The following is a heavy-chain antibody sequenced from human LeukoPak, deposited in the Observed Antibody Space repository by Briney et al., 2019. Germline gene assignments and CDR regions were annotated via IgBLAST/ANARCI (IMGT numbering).Heavy chain of an antibody. CDR1: GSPFSDAW. Sequence: PGGSLRLSCTGSGSPFSDAWMTWVRQAPGQGPEWVGRIKSKGGGGTIDYASPVKGRFTISRDDSENILYLQMNSLRTDDTAVYYCSKDLPHTRAWALNYWGQGALVTVSS. V-gene: IGHV3-15*01. J-gene: IGHJ4*02. CDR2: IKSKGGGGTI. D-gene: IGHD2-2*01. CDR3: SKDLPHTRAWALNY.